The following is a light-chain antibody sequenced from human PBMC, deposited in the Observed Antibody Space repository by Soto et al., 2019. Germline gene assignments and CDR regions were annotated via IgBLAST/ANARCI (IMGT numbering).Light chain of an antibody. CDR1: SSDVGGYNY. CDR3: SSYAGSNNWN. Sequence: QSVLTQPPSASGSPGQSVTISCTGTSSDVGGYNYVSWYQQHPGKAPKLMIYEVSKRPSGVPDRFSGSKSGNTASLTVSGLQAEDEADSYCSSYAGSNNWNFGTGTKLTVL. J-gene: IGLJ1*01. CDR2: EVS. V-gene: IGLV2-8*01.